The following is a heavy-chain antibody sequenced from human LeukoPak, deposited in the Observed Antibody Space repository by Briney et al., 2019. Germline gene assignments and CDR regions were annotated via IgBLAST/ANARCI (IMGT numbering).Heavy chain of an antibody. CDR1: GFTFSSYA. CDR2: ISGSGGST. J-gene: IGHJ5*02. Sequence: PGGSLRLSCAASGFTFSSYAMGWVRQAPGKGLEWVSAISGSGGSTYYADSVKGRFTISRDNSKNTLYLQMNSLRAEDTAVYYCAKDGIGYCTNGVCRYNWFDPWGQGTLVTVSS. D-gene: IGHD2-8*01. CDR3: AKDGIGYCTNGVCRYNWFDP. V-gene: IGHV3-23*01.